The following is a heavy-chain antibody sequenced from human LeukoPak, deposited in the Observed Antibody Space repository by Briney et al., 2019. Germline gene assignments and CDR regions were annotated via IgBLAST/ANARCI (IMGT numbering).Heavy chain of an antibody. J-gene: IGHJ4*02. V-gene: IGHV3-11*05. Sequence: PGGSLRLSCAASGFTFSAHYMSWIRQSPGKGLEWLSYISGNGGDTNYADSVRGRITISRDNAKNSLFLQMSSLRAEDTAIYYCARGARAPDSWGQGTLVTVSS. CDR2: ISGNGGDT. CDR3: ARGARAPDS. CDR1: GFTFSAHY.